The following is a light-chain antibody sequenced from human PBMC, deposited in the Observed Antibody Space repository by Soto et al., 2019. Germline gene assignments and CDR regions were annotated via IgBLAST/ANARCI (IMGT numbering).Light chain of an antibody. CDR1: QSISSW. Sequence: DIQMTQSPSTLPASVGDRVTITCRASQSISSWLAWYQQKSGKAPKLLIYKASSLESGVPSRFSGSGSGTEFTLTISSLQPDGFATYYCQQYNSYWTFGQGTKVEIK. J-gene: IGKJ1*01. V-gene: IGKV1-5*03. CDR2: KAS. CDR3: QQYNSYWT.